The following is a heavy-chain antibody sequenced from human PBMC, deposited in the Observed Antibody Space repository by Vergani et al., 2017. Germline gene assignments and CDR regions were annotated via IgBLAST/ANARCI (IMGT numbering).Heavy chain of an antibody. CDR1: GYSISSGYY. V-gene: IGHV4-38-2*02. CDR2: IYYSGST. CDR3: ARVMYRDEASTGYRLEGMDI. Sequence: QVQLQESGPGLVKPSETLSLTCTVSGYSISSGYYWGWIRQPPGKGLEWIGSIYYSGSTNYNPSLNSRVTMSVDTSKNQFSLKLRSVTAADTAVYFCARVMYRDEASTGYRLEGMDIWGQGTTVTISS. J-gene: IGHJ6*02. D-gene: IGHD3-9*01.